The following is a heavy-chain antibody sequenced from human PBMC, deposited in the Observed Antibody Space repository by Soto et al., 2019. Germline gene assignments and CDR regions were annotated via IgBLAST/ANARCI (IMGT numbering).Heavy chain of an antibody. D-gene: IGHD6-13*01. V-gene: IGHV3-30*14. CDR1: GFAFRSHA. Sequence: GGSLRLSCTASGFAFRSHAMQWVREAPGKGLEWVAVISSDGATKYVADSLKGRFTISRDNFESTMSLQMNNLRPEDTALYYCARSSVHIAAAGRLDLWGPGTLVTVSS. J-gene: IGHJ5*02. CDR2: ISSDGATK. CDR3: ARSSVHIAAAGRLDL.